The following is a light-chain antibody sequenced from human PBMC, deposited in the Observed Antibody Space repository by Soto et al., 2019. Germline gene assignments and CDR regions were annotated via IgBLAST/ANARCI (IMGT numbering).Light chain of an antibody. Sequence: QPVLTQSPSASASLGASVKLTCTLSSGHSSYAIAWHQQQPEKGPRYLMRLNSDGSHTKGDGIPDRFSGSSSGAERYLLISSLQSEDEADYYCQTWGTGILVFGGGTKLTVL. CDR2: LNSDGSH. CDR3: QTWGTGILV. CDR1: SGHSSYA. V-gene: IGLV4-69*01. J-gene: IGLJ3*02.